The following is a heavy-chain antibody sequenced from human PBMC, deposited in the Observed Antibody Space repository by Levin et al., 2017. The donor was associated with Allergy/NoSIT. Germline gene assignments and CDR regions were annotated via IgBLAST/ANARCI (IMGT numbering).Heavy chain of an antibody. CDR2: ISSSSSTI. V-gene: IGHV3-48*02. J-gene: IGHJ6*02. CDR3: AGERGGSYYYYYAMDV. CDR1: GFTFSSYS. D-gene: IGHD1-26*01. Sequence: GGSLRLSCAASGFTFSSYSMNWVRQAPGKGLEWVSYISSSSSTIYYADSVKGRFTISRDNAKNSLYLQMNSLRDEDTAVYYCAGERGGSYYYYYAMDVWGQGTTVTVSS.